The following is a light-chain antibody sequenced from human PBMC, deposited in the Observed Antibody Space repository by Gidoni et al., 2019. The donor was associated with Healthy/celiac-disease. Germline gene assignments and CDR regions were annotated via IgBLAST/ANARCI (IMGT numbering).Light chain of an antibody. V-gene: IGKV3-15*01. Sequence: EIVLPHSPATLSVSPGERATLSCRASQSVSSNLAWYQQKPGQAPRLLIYGASTRATGIPARFSGSGSGTEFTLTISSLQSEDFAVYYCQQYNNWHPWTFGQGTKVEIK. CDR3: QQYNNWHPWT. J-gene: IGKJ1*01. CDR2: GAS. CDR1: QSVSSN.